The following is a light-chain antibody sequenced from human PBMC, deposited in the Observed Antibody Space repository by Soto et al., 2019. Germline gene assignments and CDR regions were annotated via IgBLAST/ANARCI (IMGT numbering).Light chain of an antibody. V-gene: IGKV3-15*01. J-gene: IGKJ1*01. CDR3: QQYNNWPPWT. CDR1: QSVSSN. Sequence: EIVMTQSPATLSVSPGERATLSCRASQSVSSNLAWYQQKPGQAPRLLIYGASTRATGIPARFSGSESGTEFTLTISNLKSEDFAVYYCQQYNNWPPWTFGQGTKVEIK. CDR2: GAS.